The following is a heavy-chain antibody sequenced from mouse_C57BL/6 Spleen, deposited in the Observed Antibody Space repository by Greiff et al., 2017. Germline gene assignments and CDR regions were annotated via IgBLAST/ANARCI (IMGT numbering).Heavy chain of an antibody. CDR3: ARHYDCGGWYFDV. CDR1: GFNIKDYY. D-gene: IGHD2-4*01. CDR2: IDPEDGET. J-gene: IGHJ1*03. Sequence: VQLQQFGAELVKPGASVKLSCTASGFNIKDYYMHWVKQRTEQGLEWIGRIDPEDGETKYAPKFQGKATITADTSSNTAYLQLSSLTSEDTAVYYCARHYDCGGWYFDVWGTGTTVTVSS. V-gene: IGHV14-2*01.